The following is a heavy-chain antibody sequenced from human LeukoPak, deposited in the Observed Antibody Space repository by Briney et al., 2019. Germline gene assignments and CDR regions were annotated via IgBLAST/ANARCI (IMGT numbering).Heavy chain of an antibody. CDR2: ISSTSSYT. CDR3: ARSNRGVIQLPDY. CDR1: GFTFSDHY. Sequence: GGSLRLSCAAPGFTFSDHYMSWIRQAPGKGLEWVSYISSTSSYTNYAVSVKGRFTISRDNAKNSLYLQMNSLKAEDTAVYYCARSNRGVIQLPDYWGQGTLVTVSS. J-gene: IGHJ4*02. D-gene: IGHD5-18*01. V-gene: IGHV3-11*03.